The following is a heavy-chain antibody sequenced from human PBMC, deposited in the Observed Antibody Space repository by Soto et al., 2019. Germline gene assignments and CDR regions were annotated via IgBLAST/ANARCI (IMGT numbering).Heavy chain of an antibody. CDR1: GFTFSNAW. J-gene: IGHJ4*02. CDR2: IKSKTDGGTT. D-gene: IGHD6-13*01. Sequence: PGGSLRLSCAASGFTFSNAWMSWVRQAPGKGLEWVGRIKSKTDGGTTDYAAPVKGRFTISRDDSKNTLYLQMNSLKTEDTAVYYCTTDSYSSSWYGFDYWGQGTLVTVSS. CDR3: TTDSYSSSWYGFDY. V-gene: IGHV3-15*01.